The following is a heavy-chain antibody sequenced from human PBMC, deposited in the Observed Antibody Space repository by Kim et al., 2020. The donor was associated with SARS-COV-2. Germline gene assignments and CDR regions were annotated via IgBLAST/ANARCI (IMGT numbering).Heavy chain of an antibody. Sequence: GGSLRLSCAASGFTFSSYWMSWVRQAPGKGLEWVANIKQDGSEKYYVDSVKGRFTISRDNAKNSLYLQMNSLRAEDTAVYYCARDHYYDFWSGYKYYFDYWGQGTLVTVSS. J-gene: IGHJ4*02. CDR3: ARDHYYDFWSGYKYYFDY. CDR1: GFTFSSYW. CDR2: IKQDGSEK. D-gene: IGHD3-3*01. V-gene: IGHV3-7*03.